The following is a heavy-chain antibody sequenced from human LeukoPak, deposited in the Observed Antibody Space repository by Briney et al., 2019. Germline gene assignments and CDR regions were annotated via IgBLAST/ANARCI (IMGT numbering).Heavy chain of an antibody. CDR3: ATGGGYRDY. D-gene: IGHD6-13*01. CDR2: FDPEDGET. V-gene: IGHV1-24*01. CDR1: GYTLTKLS. J-gene: IGHJ4*02. Sequence: ASVKVSCKVSGYTLTKLSLHWVRQPPGKGLEWMGGFDPEDGETIYAQKFQGRVTMTEDTSTDTAYMELSSLRSEDTAVYYCATGGGYRDYWGQGTLVTVSS.